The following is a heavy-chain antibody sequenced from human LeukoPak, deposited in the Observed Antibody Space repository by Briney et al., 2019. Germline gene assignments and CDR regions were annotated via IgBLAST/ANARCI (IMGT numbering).Heavy chain of an antibody. CDR3: ARLAVAGPSYYFDY. J-gene: IGHJ4*02. CDR1: GGSISSYY. D-gene: IGHD6-19*01. CDR2: IYYSGST. Sequence: SETLSLTCTVSGGSISSYYWSWIRQPPGKGLEWIGYIYYSGSTNYNPSLKSRVTISVDTSKNQFSLKLSFVTAADTAVYYCARLAVAGPSYYFDYWGQGTLVTVSS. V-gene: IGHV4-59*01.